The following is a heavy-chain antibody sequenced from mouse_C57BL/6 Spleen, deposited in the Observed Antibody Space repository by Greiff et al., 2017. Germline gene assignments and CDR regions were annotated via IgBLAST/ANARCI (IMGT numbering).Heavy chain of an antibody. CDR3: ARDRNYSNYGWYFDV. CDR2: ISDGGSYT. V-gene: IGHV5-4*01. CDR1: GFTFSSYA. Sequence: EVKVEESGGGLVKPGGSLKLSCAASGFTFSSYAMSWVRQTPEKRLEWVATISDGGSYTYYPDNVKGRFTISRDNAKNNLYLQMSHLKSEDTAMYYCARDRNYSNYGWYFDVWGTGTTVTVSS. D-gene: IGHD2-5*01. J-gene: IGHJ1*03.